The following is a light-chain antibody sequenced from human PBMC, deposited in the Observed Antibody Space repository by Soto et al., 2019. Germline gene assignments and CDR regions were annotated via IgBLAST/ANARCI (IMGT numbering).Light chain of an antibody. J-gene: IGKJ4*01. V-gene: IGKV3-11*01. CDR2: DAS. Sequence: EIVLTQFPATLSLSPGERATLSCRASQSVSTFLAWYQQKPGQAPRLVVYDASKRATGIPARFSGSGSGTDFTLTISSLEPEDFAVYYCQQRSSWRVTFGVGTKVEIK. CDR3: QQRSSWRVT. CDR1: QSVSTF.